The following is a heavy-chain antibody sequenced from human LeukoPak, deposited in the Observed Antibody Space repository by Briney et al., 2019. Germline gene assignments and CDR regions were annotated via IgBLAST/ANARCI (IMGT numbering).Heavy chain of an antibody. CDR2: ISGSGGIT. J-gene: IGHJ4*02. D-gene: IGHD6-13*01. V-gene: IGHV3-23*01. CDR3: ARGGLGYSSSL. CDR1: GFTFSSYA. Sequence: GGSLRLSCAASGFTFSSYAMSWVRQAPGKGLEWVSAISGSGGITYYADSVKGRFTISRDNSKNTLHLQMNSLRAEDTAVYYCARGGLGYSSSLWGQGTLVTVSS.